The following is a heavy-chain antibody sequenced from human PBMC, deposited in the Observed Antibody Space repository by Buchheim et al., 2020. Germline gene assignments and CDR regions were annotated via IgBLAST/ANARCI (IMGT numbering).Heavy chain of an antibody. CDR1: GFTLSTYN. CDR2: ISSTLSSI. J-gene: IGHJ6*02. V-gene: IGHV3-21*01. Sequence: EVQVVESGGGLVKPGGSLRLSCAASGFTLSTYNMNWVRQAPGKGLEWVSSISSTLSSIYYADSVKGRFTISRDNAKNSLYLQMNSLRAEDTAVYYCARDYMITHHYYGMDVWGQGTT. D-gene: IGHD3-16*01. CDR3: ARDYMITHHYYGMDV.